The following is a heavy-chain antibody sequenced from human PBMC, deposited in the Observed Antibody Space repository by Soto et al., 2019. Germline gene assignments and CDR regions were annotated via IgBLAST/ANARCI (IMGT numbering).Heavy chain of an antibody. CDR2: ISGSGGST. Sequence: VQLLESGGGLVQPGGSLRLSCAASGFTFSSYAMSWVRQAPGKGLEWVSAISGSGGSTYYADSVKGRFTISRDNSKNTLYLQMTSLRAEDTAVYYCARGSGGYSYYGVDVWGQGTTVTVSS. D-gene: IGHD3-16*01. CDR1: GFTFSSYA. J-gene: IGHJ6*02. CDR3: ARGSGGYSYYGVDV. V-gene: IGHV3-23*01.